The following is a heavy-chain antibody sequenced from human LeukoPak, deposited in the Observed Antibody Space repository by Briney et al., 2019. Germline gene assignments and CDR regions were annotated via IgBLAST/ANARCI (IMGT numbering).Heavy chain of an antibody. V-gene: IGHV1-2*02. CDR1: GYTFTGYY. J-gene: IGHJ4*02. CDR3: AAGTPPRGATGFDY. Sequence: ASVKVSCKASGYTFTGYYMHWVRQAPGQGLEWMGWINPNSGGTNYAQKFQGRVTMTRDTSISTAYMELSRLRSDDTAVYYCAAGTPPRGATGFDYWGQGTLVTVSS. CDR2: INPNSGGT. D-gene: IGHD5-12*01.